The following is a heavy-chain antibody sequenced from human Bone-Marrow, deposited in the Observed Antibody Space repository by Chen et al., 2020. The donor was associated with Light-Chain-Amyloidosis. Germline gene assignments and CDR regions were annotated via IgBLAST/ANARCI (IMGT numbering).Heavy chain of an antibody. CDR3: ARRRDGYNFDY. J-gene: IGHJ4*02. CDR1: GYTFPNYW. V-gene: IGHV5-51*01. CDR2: TYPDNSDA. Sequence: VQLDQSGPEVQKPGESLKISCKGPGYTFPNYWIGWVRQMPGKGLEWTGVTYPDNSDARYRPSFEGQVTISADKSITTAYLQWRSLKASDTAMYYCARRRDGYNFDYWGQGTLVTVSS. D-gene: IGHD5-12*01.